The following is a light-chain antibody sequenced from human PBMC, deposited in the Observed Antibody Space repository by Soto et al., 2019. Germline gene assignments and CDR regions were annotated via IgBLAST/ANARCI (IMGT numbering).Light chain of an antibody. J-gene: IGKJ1*01. Sequence: VMTQSPATLSLSPGESATLSCRASQSVSRSSLAWYQQKGGQXPRLLIKGAYNRATGIPDRFSVIVSGTDFTLNLRRLQPEDFAVYYGQQYGGSPRTFGRGTKV. CDR2: GAY. CDR3: QQYGGSPRT. V-gene: IGKV3-20*01. CDR1: QSVSRSS.